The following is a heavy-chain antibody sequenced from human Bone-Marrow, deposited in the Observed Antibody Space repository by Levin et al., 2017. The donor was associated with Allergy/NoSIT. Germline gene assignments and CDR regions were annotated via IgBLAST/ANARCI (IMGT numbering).Heavy chain of an antibody. V-gene: IGHV1-69*13. CDR2: VIPDFGST. CDR3: VRGTPAVAGTHYYYYMDV. Sequence: GASVKVSCRASGGTFRSFGITWVRQAPGQRLEWMGGVIPDFGSTKYAQSFQGRITIVADESTSTAYMELSSLRSDDTAVYYCVRGTPAVAGTHYYYYMDVWGEGTTVTVSS. J-gene: IGHJ6*03. CDR1: GGTFRSFG. D-gene: IGHD6-13*01.